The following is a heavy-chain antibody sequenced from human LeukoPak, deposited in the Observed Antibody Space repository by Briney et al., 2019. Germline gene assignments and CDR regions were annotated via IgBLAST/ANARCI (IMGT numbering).Heavy chain of an antibody. Sequence: PSETLSLTCAVYGGSFSGYYWSWIRQPPGKGLEWIGEINHSGSTNYNPSLKSRVTISVDTSKNQFSLKLSSVTAADTAVYYCARAFITMVRRGWFDPWGQGTLVTVSS. J-gene: IGHJ5*02. D-gene: IGHD3-10*01. V-gene: IGHV4-34*01. CDR2: INHSGST. CDR1: GGSFSGYY. CDR3: ARAFITMVRRGWFDP.